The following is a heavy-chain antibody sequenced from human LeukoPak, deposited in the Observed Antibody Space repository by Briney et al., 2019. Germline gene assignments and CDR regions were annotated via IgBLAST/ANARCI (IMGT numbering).Heavy chain of an antibody. J-gene: IGHJ6*03. V-gene: IGHV3-7*01. CDR2: IKQDGSEK. CDR3: ARVVDPAATYYYYYYMDV. Sequence: GGSLRLSCAASGFTFSSYWMSWARQAPGKGLEWVANIKQDGSEKYYVDSVKGRFTISRDNAKNSLYLQMNSLRAEDTAVYYCARVVDPAATYYYYYYMDVWGKGTTVTVSS. D-gene: IGHD2-2*01. CDR1: GFTFSSYW.